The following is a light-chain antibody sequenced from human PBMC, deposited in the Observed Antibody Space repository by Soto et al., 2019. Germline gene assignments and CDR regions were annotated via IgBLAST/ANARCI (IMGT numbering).Light chain of an antibody. CDR2: EVD. CDR3: ISLSSVGTKRV. V-gene: IGLV2-8*01. J-gene: IGLJ2*01. CDR1: SSDIGGYNF. Sequence: QSALTQPPSASGSPGQSVTISCTGSSSDIGGYNFVSWYQQHPGKAPKLMIYEVDKRPSGVPDRFSGSKSGNTASLTVSGLQAEDEADYYCISLSSVGTKRVFGGGTKLTVL.